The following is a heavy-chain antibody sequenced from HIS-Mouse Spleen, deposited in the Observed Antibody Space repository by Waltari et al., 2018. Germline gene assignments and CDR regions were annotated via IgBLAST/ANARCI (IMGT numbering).Heavy chain of an antibody. J-gene: IGHJ3*02. CDR3: ARDELRRGRLNAFDI. V-gene: IGHV4-39*07. CDR1: GGSIRRSSYY. Sequence: QLQLQESGPGLVKPSETLSLTCTVSGGSIRRSSYYWRWIRQPPGKGLAWIGSIYYSGSTYYNPSLKSRVTISVDTSKNQFSLKLSSVTAADTAVYYCARDELRRGRLNAFDIWGQGTMVTVSS. CDR2: IYYSGST. D-gene: IGHD1-7*01.